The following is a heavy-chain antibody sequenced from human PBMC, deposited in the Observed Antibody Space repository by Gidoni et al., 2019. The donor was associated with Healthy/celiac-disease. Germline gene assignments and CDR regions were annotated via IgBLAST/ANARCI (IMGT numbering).Heavy chain of an antibody. CDR1: GFTFDDYA. V-gene: IGHV3-9*01. Sequence: EVQLVESGGGLVQPGRSLRLSCAASGFTFDDYAMHWVRQAPGKGLEWVSGISLNSGSIGYADSVKGRFTISRDNAKNSLYLQMNSLRAEDTALYYCAKEYCSSTSCLSGGIDVWGQGTTVTVSS. CDR3: AKEYCSSTSCLSGGIDV. J-gene: IGHJ6*02. D-gene: IGHD2-2*01. CDR2: ISLNSGSI.